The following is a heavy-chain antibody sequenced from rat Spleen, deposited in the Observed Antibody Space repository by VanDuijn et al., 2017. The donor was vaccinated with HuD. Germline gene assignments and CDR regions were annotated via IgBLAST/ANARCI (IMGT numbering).Heavy chain of an antibody. V-gene: IGHV2S63*01. D-gene: IGHD2-3*01. J-gene: IGHJ2*01. CDR3: ARADRDIYAHFDY. CDR1: GFSLMDYS. Sequence: VQLKESGPGLVQPSQTLFLTCTVSGFSLMDYSVHWVRQPPGKGLEWMGVIGTGRSTAYNSLLKSRLSITRDISKSQVFLQMDSLQTEDTATYYCARADRDIYAHFDYWGQGVMVTVSS. CDR2: IGTGRST.